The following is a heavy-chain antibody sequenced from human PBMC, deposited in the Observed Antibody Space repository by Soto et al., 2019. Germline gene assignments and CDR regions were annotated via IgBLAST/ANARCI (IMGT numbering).Heavy chain of an antibody. Sequence: SVKVSCKASGGTFSNYAISWVRQAPGQGLEWMGGIIPIFATANYAQKFQGRVTITADESTSTAYMELNSLRSEDTAVYYCARAFQYSSSWYPRGLSSIHVWGQAITVTLCS. D-gene: IGHD6-13*01. V-gene: IGHV1-69*13. CDR1: GGTFSNYA. CDR3: ARAFQYSSSWYPRGLSSIHV. J-gene: IGHJ6*02. CDR2: IIPIFATA.